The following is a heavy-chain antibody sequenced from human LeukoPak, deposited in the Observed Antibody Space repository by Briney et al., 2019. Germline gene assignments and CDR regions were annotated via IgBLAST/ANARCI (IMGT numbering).Heavy chain of an antibody. CDR2: ISYGGST. D-gene: IGHD4-17*01. Sequence: SETLSLTCTVSGDSITNSYWNWIWQPPGRGLEWIGRISYGGSTNYNPSLKSRVIISRDTSKNQFSLELTSVTAADTAIYYCAKRIIEARENGDSNWLDPWGQGTLVTVSS. V-gene: IGHV4-59*08. CDR3: AKRIIEARENGDSNWLDP. J-gene: IGHJ5*01. CDR1: GDSITNSY.